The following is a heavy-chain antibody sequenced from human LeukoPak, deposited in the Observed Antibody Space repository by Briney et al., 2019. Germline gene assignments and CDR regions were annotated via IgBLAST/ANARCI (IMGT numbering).Heavy chain of an antibody. J-gene: IGHJ4*02. CDR3: AKSLYDYRSGTYFRPFDY. CDR2: INHSGST. V-gene: IGHV4-34*01. D-gene: IGHD3-10*01. CDR1: GGSFSGYY. Sequence: PSETLSLTCAVYGGSFSGYYWSWIRQPPGKGLEWIGEINHSGSTNYNPSLKSRVTISVDTSKNQFSPKLSSVTAADTAMYFCAKSLYDYRSGTYFRPFDYWGQGTLVTVSS.